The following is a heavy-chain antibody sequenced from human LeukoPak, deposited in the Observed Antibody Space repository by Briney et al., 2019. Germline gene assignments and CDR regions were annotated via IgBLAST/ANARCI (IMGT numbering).Heavy chain of an antibody. CDR2: VHYSGST. J-gene: IGHJ6*03. CDR1: GGSISSSSYF. V-gene: IGHV4-39*01. CDR3: ARQLYVSGSYYAPMDV. Sequence: SETLSLTCTVSGGSISSSSYFWGWIRQPPGKGLEWIASVHYSGSTYYNPSLKSRVTISVDTSKNQFSLKLSSVTAADTAVYFCARQLYVSGSYYAPMDVWGKGTTVTISS. D-gene: IGHD3-10*01.